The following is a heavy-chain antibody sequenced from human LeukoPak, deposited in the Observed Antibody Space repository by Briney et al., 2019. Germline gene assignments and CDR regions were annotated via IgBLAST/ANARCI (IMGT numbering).Heavy chain of an antibody. Sequence: SETLSLTCTVSDGSIDNYYWSWIRQPAAREVEGIAYILYSGCTNYNPSLKSRVTISVDTSKNQFSLSLTSLTAADTAVYYFSRDTTSYFESWGPGTLVTVSS. V-gene: IGHV4-59*01. D-gene: IGHD1-14*01. CDR1: DGSIDNYY. J-gene: IGHJ4*02. CDR2: ILYSGCT. CDR3: SRDTTSYFES.